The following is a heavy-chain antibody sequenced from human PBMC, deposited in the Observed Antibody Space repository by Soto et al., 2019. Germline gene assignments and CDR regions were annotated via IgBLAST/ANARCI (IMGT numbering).Heavy chain of an antibody. V-gene: IGHV3-33*01. Sequence: QVQLVESGGGVVQPGRSLRLSCAASGFTFSSYGMHWVRQAPGKGLEWVAVIWYDGSNKYYADSVKGRFTISRDNSKNTLYLQMNSLRAEDTAVYYCARGAVAGYYYGMDVWGQGTTVTVSS. D-gene: IGHD6-19*01. CDR2: IWYDGSNK. CDR1: GFTFSSYG. J-gene: IGHJ6*02. CDR3: ARGAVAGYYYGMDV.